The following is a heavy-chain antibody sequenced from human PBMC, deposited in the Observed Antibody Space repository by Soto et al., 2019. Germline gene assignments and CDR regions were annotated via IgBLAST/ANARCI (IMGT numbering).Heavy chain of an antibody. J-gene: IGHJ6*02. Sequence: SETLSLTCSVSGASITSYYWSWIRQSAGEGLQWIGRVYARGATNFNPSLKSRVTISGDTSKNQFSLKLTSVTAADTAVYYCARSSGDDFFYYGMDVWGHGTTVTVSS. V-gene: IGHV4-59*10. CDR2: VYARGAT. D-gene: IGHD4-17*01. CDR1: GASITSYY. CDR3: ARSSGDDFFYYGMDV.